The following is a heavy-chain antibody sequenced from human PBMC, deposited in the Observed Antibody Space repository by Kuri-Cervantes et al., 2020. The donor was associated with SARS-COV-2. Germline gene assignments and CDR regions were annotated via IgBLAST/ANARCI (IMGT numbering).Heavy chain of an antibody. CDR2: ISYDGSNK. D-gene: IGHD3-3*01. J-gene: IGHJ6*02. Sequence: GGSLRLSCAASGFTVSSYAMHWVRQAPGKGLEWVAVISYDGSNKYYADSVKGRFTISRDNSKNTLYLQMNSLRAEDTAVYYCARVPGYDFWSGYNGFGYYGMDVWGQGNTVTVSS. CDR3: ARVPGYDFWSGYNGFGYYGMDV. V-gene: IGHV3-30-3*01. CDR1: GFTVSSYA.